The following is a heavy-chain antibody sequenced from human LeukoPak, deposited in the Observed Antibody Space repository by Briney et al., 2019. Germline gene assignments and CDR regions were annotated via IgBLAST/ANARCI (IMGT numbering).Heavy chain of an antibody. CDR3: AKAEWLVDY. D-gene: IGHD3-3*01. Sequence: GRSLRLSCAASGFTFSRYGMHWVRQAPGKGLEWVAVLWYDGSNKDYADSVKGRFTISRDNSKNTLYLRMNSLRAEDTAVYYCAKAEWLVDYWGQGTLVTVSS. J-gene: IGHJ4*02. V-gene: IGHV3-33*06. CDR2: LWYDGSNK. CDR1: GFTFSRYG.